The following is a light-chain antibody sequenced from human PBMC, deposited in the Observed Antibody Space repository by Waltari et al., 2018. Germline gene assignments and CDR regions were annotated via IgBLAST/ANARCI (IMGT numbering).Light chain of an antibody. CDR3: QQYDYWPWT. CDR2: GTS. J-gene: IGKJ1*01. Sequence: CKASQSLTSSTFAWVQQKPGQPPRLLIYGTSTRAAGIPDRFSGSGSGTDFSLTISGLQPEDFATYYCQQYDYWPWTFGQGTRVE. CDR1: QSLTSST. V-gene: IGKV3D-15*01.